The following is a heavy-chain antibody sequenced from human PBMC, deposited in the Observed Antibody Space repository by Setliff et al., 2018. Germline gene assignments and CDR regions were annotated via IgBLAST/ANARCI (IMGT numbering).Heavy chain of an antibody. CDR2: INEDGSAQ. J-gene: IGHJ5*02. D-gene: IGHD3-3*01. Sequence: PGGSLRLSCAASGLTFSSYDMNWVRQTPGKGLEWVANINEDGSAQFYVDSVLGRFTISRDNAHGSLYLQMNSLRVEDTAVYFCARDVYDFRTGLGGPWGQGTRVTVSS. CDR3: ARDVYDFRTGLGGP. CDR1: GLTFSSYD. V-gene: IGHV3-7*01.